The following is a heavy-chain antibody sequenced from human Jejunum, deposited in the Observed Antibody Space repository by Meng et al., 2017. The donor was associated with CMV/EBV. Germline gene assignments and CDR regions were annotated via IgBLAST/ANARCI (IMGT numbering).Heavy chain of an antibody. V-gene: IGHV3-23*01. J-gene: IGHJ4*02. CDR2: ISGGGGTT. D-gene: IGHD2-15*01. Sequence: LKISCAASGLPFRSYGMSWVRQAPGKGLEWVSGISGGGGTTYYADSVKGRFTISRDNSKNTLYLQMNSLRADDTAVYYCARLSDSWGQGTLVTVSS. CDR1: GLPFRSYG. CDR3: ARLSDS.